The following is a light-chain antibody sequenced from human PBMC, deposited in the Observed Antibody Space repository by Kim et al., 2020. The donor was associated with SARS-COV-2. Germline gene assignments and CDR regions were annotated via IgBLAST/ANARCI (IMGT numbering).Light chain of an antibody. Sequence: QSALTQPPSASGSPGQSVTISCTGTSSDIGNYNFVSWYHHHPGKFPKLIIFEVYKRPSGVPDRFSGSKSGNTASLTVSGLQPEDEGDYYCSSYAGSNIGVFGTGTKVTVL. J-gene: IGLJ1*01. CDR2: EVY. V-gene: IGLV2-8*01. CDR1: SSDIGNYNF. CDR3: SSYAGSNIGV.